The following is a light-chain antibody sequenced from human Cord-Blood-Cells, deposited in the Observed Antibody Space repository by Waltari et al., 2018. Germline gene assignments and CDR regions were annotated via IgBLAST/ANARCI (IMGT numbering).Light chain of an antibody. CDR2: EVS. CDR1: SSDVGGYNY. V-gene: IGLV2-8*01. Sequence: QSALTQPPSASGSPGQSVTISCTGTSSDVGGYNYVSWYQQHPGKAPKLMIYEVSKRPTGVPDRFSGSKSGNTSSLTVSGLQAEDEADYYSSSYAGSKFGGWTKLTVL. J-gene: IGLJ2*01. CDR3: SSYAGSK.